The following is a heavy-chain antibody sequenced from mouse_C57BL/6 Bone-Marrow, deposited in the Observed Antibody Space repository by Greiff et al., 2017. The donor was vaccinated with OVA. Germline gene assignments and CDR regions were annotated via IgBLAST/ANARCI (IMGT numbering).Heavy chain of an antibody. J-gene: IGHJ3*01. CDR3: AGDYGFAY. V-gene: IGHV5-12*01. CDR1: GFTFSDYY. D-gene: IGHD2-4*01. Sequence: EVQVVESGGGLVQPGGSLKLSCAASGFTFSDYYMYWVRQTPEKRLEWVAYISNGGGSTYYPATVKGRFTISRDNAKNTLYLQMSRLKSEDTAMYYCAGDYGFAYWGQGTLVTVSA. CDR2: ISNGGGST.